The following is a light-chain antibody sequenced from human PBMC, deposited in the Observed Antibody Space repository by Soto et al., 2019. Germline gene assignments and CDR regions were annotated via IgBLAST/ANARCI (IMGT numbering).Light chain of an antibody. CDR3: QQYDNLPRT. CDR2: DAS. V-gene: IGKV1-33*01. Sequence: DIQMTQSPSSLSASVGDRVTITCQASQDISNYLNWYQQKPGKAPKLLIYDASNLETGVPSRFSGSGSGTDFTVTISSLQPEDIATYYCQQYDNLPRTFGQGTKREIK. J-gene: IGKJ2*01. CDR1: QDISNY.